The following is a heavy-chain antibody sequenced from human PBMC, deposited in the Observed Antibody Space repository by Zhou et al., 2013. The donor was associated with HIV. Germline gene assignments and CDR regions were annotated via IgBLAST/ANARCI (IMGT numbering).Heavy chain of an antibody. V-gene: IGHV1-24*01. CDR1: GYTLSELS. Sequence: QVRLTQSGTEVKRPGASVTVSCKVSGYTLSELSIHWVRQAPGRGLEWMGGFDPEEVTTVYAQKFEGRVILTQDASSDTAYMSMTSLTSDDTAVYFCATMPHLTGTTVDMTAIGGGDYWGRGTRSPCPQ. CDR3: ATMPHLTGTTVDMTAIGGGDY. D-gene: IGHD3-16*01. CDR2: FDPEEVTT. J-gene: IGHJ4*02.